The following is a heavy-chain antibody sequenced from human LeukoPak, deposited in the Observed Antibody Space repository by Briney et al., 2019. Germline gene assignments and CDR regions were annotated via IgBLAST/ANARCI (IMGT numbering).Heavy chain of an antibody. CDR3: AKDLHTDSEGY. CDR2: IYSGGST. Sequence: RGSLRLSCAASGFTVSSNYMSWVRQAPGKGLEWVSVIYSGGSTYYADSVKGRFTISRDNSKNTLYLQMNSLRAEDTAVYYCAKDLHTDSEGYWGQGTLVTVSS. V-gene: IGHV3-66*01. D-gene: IGHD2-15*01. J-gene: IGHJ4*02. CDR1: GFTVSSNY.